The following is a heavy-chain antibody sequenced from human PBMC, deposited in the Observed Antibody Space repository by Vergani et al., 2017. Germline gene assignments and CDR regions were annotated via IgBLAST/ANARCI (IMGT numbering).Heavy chain of an antibody. Sequence: QVQLVQSGAEVKKPGASVKVSCKASGYTFTSYYMNWVRQAPGQGLEWMGIINPSGGSTTYAQKFQGRVTMTRDTSTSTVYMELSSLRSEDTAVYYCAGAYCSSSSCPSYYMDVWGKGTTVTVSS. CDR1: GYTFTSYY. D-gene: IGHD2-2*01. J-gene: IGHJ6*03. CDR3: AGAYCSSSSCPSYYMDV. CDR2: INPSGGST. V-gene: IGHV1-46*03.